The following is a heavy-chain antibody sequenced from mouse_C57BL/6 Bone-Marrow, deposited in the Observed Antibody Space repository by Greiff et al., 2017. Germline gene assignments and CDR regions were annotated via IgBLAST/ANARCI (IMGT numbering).Heavy chain of an antibody. V-gene: IGHV5-16*01. CDR3: ARDSSGTGWYFDV. J-gene: IGHJ1*03. CDR2: INYDGSST. Sequence: EVKLVESEGGLVQPGSSMKLSCTASGFTFSDYYMAWVRQVPEKGLEWVANINYDGSSTYYLDSLKSRFIISRDNAKNILYLQMSSLKSEDTATYYCARDSSGTGWYFDVWGTGTTVTVSS. CDR1: GFTFSDYY. D-gene: IGHD4-1*01.